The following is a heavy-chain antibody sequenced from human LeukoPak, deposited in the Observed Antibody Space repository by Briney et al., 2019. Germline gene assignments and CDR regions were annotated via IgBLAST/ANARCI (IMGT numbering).Heavy chain of an antibody. CDR3: ARAKQWLVPWYFDY. CDR1: GYTFTGYY. Sequence: ASVKVSCKASGYTFTGYYMHWVRQAPGQGLEWMGWINPNSGGTNYAQKFQGRVTMTRDTSISTAYMELSRLRSDDTAVYYCARAKQWLVPWYFDYWGQGTPVTVSS. J-gene: IGHJ4*02. V-gene: IGHV1-2*02. CDR2: INPNSGGT. D-gene: IGHD6-19*01.